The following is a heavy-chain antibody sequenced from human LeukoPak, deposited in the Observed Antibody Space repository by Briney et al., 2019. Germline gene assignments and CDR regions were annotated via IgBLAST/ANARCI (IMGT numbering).Heavy chain of an antibody. J-gene: IGHJ4*02. V-gene: IGHV3-21*01. Sequence: PGGSLRLSCAASGFTFSSYSMNWVRQAPGKGLEWVSSISSSSSYIYYADSVKGRFTISRDNAKNSLYLQMNSLRAEDTAVYYCAAADYDFWSGYPGGACYWGQGTLVTVSS. CDR2: ISSSSSYI. D-gene: IGHD3-3*01. CDR1: GFTFSSYS. CDR3: AAADYDFWSGYPGGACY.